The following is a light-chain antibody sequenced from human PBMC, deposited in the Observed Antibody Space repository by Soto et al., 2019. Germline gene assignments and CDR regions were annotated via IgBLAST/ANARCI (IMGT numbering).Light chain of an antibody. CDR3: AAWDDGLSGL. J-gene: IGLJ2*01. V-gene: IGLV1-44*01. Sequence: QPVLTQPPSASGTPGQRVSISCSGSTSNIGRNAVLWYQQLPGRAPKLLIYGDNQRPSGVPDRFSGSKSGTSASLAISGLQSEDEADYYCAAWDDGLSGLFGGGTQLTVL. CDR2: GDN. CDR1: TSNIGRNA.